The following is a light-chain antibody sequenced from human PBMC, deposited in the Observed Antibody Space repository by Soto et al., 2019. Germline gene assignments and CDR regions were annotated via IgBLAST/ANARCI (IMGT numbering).Light chain of an antibody. V-gene: IGLV4-60*02. CDR2: LEGSGSY. CDR3: ETWDSNTHWV. CDR1: SGHSSYS. Sequence: QPVLTQSSSASASLGSSVKLTCTLSSGHSSYSIAWHQQQPGKAPRYLMKLEGSGSYNKGSGVPDRFSGSSSGADRYLTISNLQFEDEADYYCETWDSNTHWVFGGGTKLTVL. J-gene: IGLJ3*02.